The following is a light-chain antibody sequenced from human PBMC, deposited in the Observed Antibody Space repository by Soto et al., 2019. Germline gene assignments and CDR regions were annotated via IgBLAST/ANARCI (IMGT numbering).Light chain of an antibody. CDR1: QSVSSN. V-gene: IGKV3-15*01. CDR2: GAS. CDR3: QQYNNWPYT. Sequence: EIVMTQSPDTLSVSPGERATLSCRASQSVSSNLAWYQQKPGQAPRLLIFGASTRATGIPARFSGSGSGTEFTHTISSLQSEDFAFYHCQQYNNWPYTFGQGTTLEIK. J-gene: IGKJ2*01.